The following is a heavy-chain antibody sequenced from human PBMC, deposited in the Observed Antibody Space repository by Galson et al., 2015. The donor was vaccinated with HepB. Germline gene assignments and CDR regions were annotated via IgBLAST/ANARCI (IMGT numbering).Heavy chain of an antibody. D-gene: IGHD4-17*01. V-gene: IGHV3-33*01. CDR1: GFTFSSYG. CDR3: ARGVDGDYGGLYYYGMDV. Sequence: SLRLSCAASGFTFSSYGMHWVRQAPGKGLEWVAVIWYDGSNKYYADSVKGRFTISRDNSKSTLYLQMNSLRAEDTAVYYCARGVDGDYGGLYYYGMDVWGQGTTVTVSS. CDR2: IWYDGSNK. J-gene: IGHJ6*02.